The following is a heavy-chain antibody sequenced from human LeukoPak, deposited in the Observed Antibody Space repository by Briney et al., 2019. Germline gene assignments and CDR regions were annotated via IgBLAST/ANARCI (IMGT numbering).Heavy chain of an antibody. CDR3: ARDDHWFGELLSPVYYYGMDV. J-gene: IGHJ6*02. Sequence: PSETLSLTCTVSGGSISSGGYYWSWIRQPPGKGLEWIGYIYHSGSTYYNPSLKSRVTISVDRSKNQFSLKLSSVTAADTAVYYCARDDHWFGELLSPVYYYGMDVWGQGTTVTVSS. CDR2: IYHSGST. V-gene: IGHV4-30-2*01. D-gene: IGHD3-10*01. CDR1: GGSISSGGYY.